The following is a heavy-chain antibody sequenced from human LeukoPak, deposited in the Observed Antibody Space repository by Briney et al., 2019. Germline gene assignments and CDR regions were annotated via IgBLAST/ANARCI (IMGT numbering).Heavy chain of an antibody. D-gene: IGHD7-27*01. V-gene: IGHV1-18*01. CDR1: GYTFRNFG. CDR2: INAHNGDI. Sequence: GASVKVSCKTSGYTFRNFGISWVRQAPGQGLEWMGWINAHNGDIDYPQKFKGRVTLTTDTSTSTAYMELTSLRSDDTAVYYCARDVGINRFDYWGQGTLVTVSS. J-gene: IGHJ4*02. CDR3: ARDVGINRFDY.